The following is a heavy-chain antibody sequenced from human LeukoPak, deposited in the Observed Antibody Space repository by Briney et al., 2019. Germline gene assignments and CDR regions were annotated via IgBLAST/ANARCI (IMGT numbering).Heavy chain of an antibody. J-gene: IGHJ4*02. Sequence: GRSLRLSCAASGFTFSSYAMHWVRQAPGKGLEWVAVISYAGSNKYYADSVKGRFTISRDNSKNTLYLQMNSLRAEDTAVYYCARDFHMDRYSSTFGYWGQGTLVTVSS. CDR1: GFTFSSYA. V-gene: IGHV3-30*04. CDR2: ISYAGSNK. CDR3: ARDFHMDRYSSTFGY. D-gene: IGHD6-13*01.